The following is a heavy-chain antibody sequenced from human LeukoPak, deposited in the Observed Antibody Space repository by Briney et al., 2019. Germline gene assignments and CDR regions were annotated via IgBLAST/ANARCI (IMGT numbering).Heavy chain of an antibody. CDR3: ARLQWEAGIDY. CDR1: GDSISSSNW. Sequence: PSGTLSLTCAVSGDSISSSNWWSWVRQPPGKGMEWIGDIYHSGSTNYNPSLKSRVIISVDKSKNQFSLKLSSVTAADTAVYYCARLQWEAGIDYWGQGTLVTVSS. J-gene: IGHJ4*02. D-gene: IGHD6-13*01. CDR2: IYHSGST. V-gene: IGHV4-4*02.